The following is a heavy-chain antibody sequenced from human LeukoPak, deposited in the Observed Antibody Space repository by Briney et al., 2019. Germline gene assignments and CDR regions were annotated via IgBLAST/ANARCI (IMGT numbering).Heavy chain of an antibody. V-gene: IGHV3-21*01. CDR1: GFTFSSYS. D-gene: IGHD2-2*01. Sequence: GGSLRLSCAASGFTFSSYSMNWVRQAPGKGLEWVSSISSSSSYIYYADSVKGRFTTSRDNAKNSPYLQMNSLRAEDTAVYYCAREVPAAIRLDAFDIWGQGTMVTVSS. CDR2: ISSSSSYI. CDR3: AREVPAAIRLDAFDI. J-gene: IGHJ3*02.